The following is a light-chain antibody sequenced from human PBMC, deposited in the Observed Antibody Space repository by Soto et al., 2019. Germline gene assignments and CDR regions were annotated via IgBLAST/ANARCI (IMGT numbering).Light chain of an antibody. CDR1: SSTIGSKT. CDR2: TTN. Sequence: QSVLTQPTSASGTPGQRVTISCSGSSSTIGSKTLNWYQHLPGSAPKLLIYTTNQRPSGVPDRFSGSKSGTSASLAISGLQPEDEADYYCAAWNDSLNGVVFGGGTQLTVL. J-gene: IGLJ3*02. V-gene: IGLV1-44*01. CDR3: AAWNDSLNGVV.